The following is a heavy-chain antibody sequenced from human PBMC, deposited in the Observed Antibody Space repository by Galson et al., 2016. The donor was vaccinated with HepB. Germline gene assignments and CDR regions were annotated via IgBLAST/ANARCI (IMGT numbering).Heavy chain of an antibody. D-gene: IGHD6-25*01. CDR1: RGSLSGYY. CDR2: ISHSGSI. Sequence: SETLSLTCAVYRGSLSGYYWSWIRQPPGKGLEWVGEISHSGSINYNPSLKSRVTISVDTSKHQFSLKLSSVTAADTALYYCARGLSAATWLGPTAFDIWGQGTMVTVSS. V-gene: IGHV4-34*01. J-gene: IGHJ3*02. CDR3: ARGLSAATWLGPTAFDI.